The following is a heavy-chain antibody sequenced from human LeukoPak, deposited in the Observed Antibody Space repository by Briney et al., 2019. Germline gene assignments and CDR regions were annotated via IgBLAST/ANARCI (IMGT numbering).Heavy chain of an antibody. CDR1: GGSISSSSYY. J-gene: IGHJ4*02. D-gene: IGHD3-10*01. V-gene: IGHV4-39*07. CDR2: IYYSGST. CDR3: ARGLGSDY. Sequence: SETLSLTCTVSGGSISSSSYYWGWIRQPPGKGLEWIGSIYYSGSTYYNPSLKSRVTISVDTSKNQFSLKLSSVTAADTAVYYCARGLGSDYWGQGTLVTVSS.